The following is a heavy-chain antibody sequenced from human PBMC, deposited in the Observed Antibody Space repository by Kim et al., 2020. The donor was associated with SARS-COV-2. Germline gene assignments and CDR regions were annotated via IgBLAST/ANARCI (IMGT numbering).Heavy chain of an antibody. CDR1: GGSFSGYY. CDR3: ARTTVTCSMFDH. J-gene: IGHJ4*02. CDR2: INHSGST. Sequence: SETLSLTCAVYGGSFSGYYCSWIRQPPGKGLEWIGEINHSGSTNYNPSLKSRVTISVDTSKNQFSLKLSSVPAADPAVYYCARTTVTCSMFDHWVQRTLV. D-gene: IGHD4-17*01. V-gene: IGHV4-34*01.